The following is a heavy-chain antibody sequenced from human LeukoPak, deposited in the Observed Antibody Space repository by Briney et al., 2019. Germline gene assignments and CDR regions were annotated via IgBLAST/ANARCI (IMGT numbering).Heavy chain of an antibody. CDR2: ISSSGSTI. CDR3: ARSYGSGSYYKDYFDY. Sequence: KTGGSLRLSCAASGFTFSDYYMSWIRQAPGKGLEWVSYISSSGSTIYYADSVKGRFTISRDNAKNSLYLQMNSLRAEDTAVYYCARSYGSGSYYKDYFDYWGQGTLVTVSS. D-gene: IGHD3-10*01. CDR1: GFTFSDYY. J-gene: IGHJ4*02. V-gene: IGHV3-11*04.